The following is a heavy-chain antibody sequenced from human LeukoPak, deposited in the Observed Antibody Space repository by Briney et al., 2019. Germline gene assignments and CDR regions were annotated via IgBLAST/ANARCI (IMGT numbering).Heavy chain of an antibody. J-gene: IGHJ4*02. D-gene: IGHD5-18*01. CDR3: ARTVDTTTSTFDS. Sequence: GESLKISCKGSGYSFTNYWIGWVRQMPGEGLEWMGIIYPGDSDTRYSPSFQGQVTISADKSISTAYLQWSSLKASDTAMYYCARTVDTTTSTFDSWGQGTLVTVSS. CDR1: GYSFTNYW. V-gene: IGHV5-51*01. CDR2: IYPGDSDT.